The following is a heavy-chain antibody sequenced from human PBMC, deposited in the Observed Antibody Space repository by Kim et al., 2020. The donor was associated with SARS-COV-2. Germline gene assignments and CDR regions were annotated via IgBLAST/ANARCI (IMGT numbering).Heavy chain of an antibody. CDR3: AKDADEYDDRHFDY. J-gene: IGHJ4*02. Sequence: GGSLRLSCAASGFTFSSYAMSWVRQAPGKGLEWVSSISTSAGSTYYADSVKGRFTISRDNSKNTLYLQMNSLRAEDTAVYYCAKDADEYDDRHFDYWGQGTLVTVSS. V-gene: IGHV3-23*01. CDR1: GFTFSSYA. D-gene: IGHD3-22*01. CDR2: ISTSAGST.